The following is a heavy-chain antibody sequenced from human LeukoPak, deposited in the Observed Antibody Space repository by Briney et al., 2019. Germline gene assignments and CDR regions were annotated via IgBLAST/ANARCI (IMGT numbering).Heavy chain of an antibody. CDR2: IKSKTDGGTT. V-gene: IGHV3-15*01. D-gene: IGHD6-19*01. CDR1: GFTFSNAW. J-gene: IGHJ3*02. Sequence: GGSLRLSCAASGFTFSNAWMSWVRQAPGKGLEWVGRIKSKTDGGTTDYAAPVKGRFTISRDDSKNTLYLQMNSLKTEDTAVYYCTTDPPPWLVQLGDAFDIWGQGTMVTASS. CDR3: TTDPPPWLVQLGDAFDI.